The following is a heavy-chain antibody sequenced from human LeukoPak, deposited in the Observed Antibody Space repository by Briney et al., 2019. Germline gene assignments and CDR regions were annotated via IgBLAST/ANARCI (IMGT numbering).Heavy chain of an antibody. CDR3: ARGRGRYYFDY. D-gene: IGHD3-10*01. CDR2: INPNSGGT. CDR1: GYTFSNYG. Sequence: ASVKVSCKASGYTFSNYGITWVRQAPGQGLEWMGWINPNSGGTNYAQKFQGRVTMTRDTSISTAYMELSRLRSDDTAVYYCARGRGRYYFDYWGQGTLVTVSS. V-gene: IGHV1-2*02. J-gene: IGHJ4*02.